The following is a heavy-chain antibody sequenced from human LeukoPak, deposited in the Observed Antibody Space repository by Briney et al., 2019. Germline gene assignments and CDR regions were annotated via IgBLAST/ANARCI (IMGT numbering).Heavy chain of an antibody. D-gene: IGHD4/OR15-4a*01. CDR1: GVSISSSSYY. V-gene: IGHV4-39*06. J-gene: IGHJ4*02. CDR3: AKEGTYTYGASDFDY. Sequence: SKTLSLTCTVSGVSISSSSYYWGWIRQPPGKGLEWIGSIYSSGSTYYNPSLKSRVTISVDTSKNQFTLKLSSVTAADTAVYYCAKEGTYTYGASDFDYWGQGTLVTVSS. CDR2: IYSSGST.